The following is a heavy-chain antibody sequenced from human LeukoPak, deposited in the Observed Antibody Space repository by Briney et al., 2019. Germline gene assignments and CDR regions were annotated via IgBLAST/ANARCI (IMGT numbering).Heavy chain of an antibody. CDR1: GSSIRNFY. V-gene: IGHV4-59*01. CDR3: AREVYYFDSGLRDYFDY. J-gene: IGHJ4*02. D-gene: IGHD3-22*01. Sequence: SETLSLTCTVSGSSIRNFYWSWIRQPPGKGLEWIGYIFDSGTTKYNPSLKNRVTISIDTPEHRLSLRLSSVTAADTAVYYCAREVYYFDSGLRDYFDYWGQGTLVTVSS. CDR2: IFDSGTT.